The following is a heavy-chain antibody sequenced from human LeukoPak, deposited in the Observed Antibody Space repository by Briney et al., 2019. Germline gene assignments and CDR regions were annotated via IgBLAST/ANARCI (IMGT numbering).Heavy chain of an antibody. D-gene: IGHD3-22*01. CDR1: GFTFSDYW. CDR2: IKSDGTTT. CDR3: ARDGGDYYDSSGYPFHH. Sequence: GGSLRLSCAASGFTFSDYWMHWVRQAPGMGLVWVSRIKSDGTTTSYADSVKGRFTISRDNAKNTLYLQMNRLRAGDTAVYYCARDGGDYYDSSGYPFHHWGQGTLVTVSS. J-gene: IGHJ1*01. V-gene: IGHV3-74*01.